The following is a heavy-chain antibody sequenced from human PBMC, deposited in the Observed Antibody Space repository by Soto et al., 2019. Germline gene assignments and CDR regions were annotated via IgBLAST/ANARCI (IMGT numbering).Heavy chain of an antibody. J-gene: IGHJ4*02. D-gene: IGHD6-6*01. CDR1: GFSLSTSGVS. Sequence: QITLKQSGPTLVKPTQTLTLTCTFSGFSLSTSGVSVGWIRQTPGKALEWLASIYWNDDKRYSPSLKSRLTSTKDNSKKQVVLTMTNMDPVDTATHYCAYRVVSRGSFDYWGQGTLVTVSS. V-gene: IGHV2-5*01. CDR2: IYWNDDK. CDR3: AYRVVSRGSFDY.